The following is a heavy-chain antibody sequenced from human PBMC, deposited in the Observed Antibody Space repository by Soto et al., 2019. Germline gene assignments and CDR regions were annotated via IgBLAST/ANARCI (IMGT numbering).Heavy chain of an antibody. J-gene: IGHJ4*02. CDR2: IYPGDSDT. CDR3: ARDLGFSSSKAPDF. D-gene: IGHD6-6*01. CDR1: GYNFATYW. Sequence: ISCKGSGYNFATYWIGWVRQIPGKGPEWMGIIYPGDSDTRYTPSFQGQVTISADKSEGASYVHWDSLKASDTAVYYCARDLGFSSSKAPDFWGQGTLVTVSS. V-gene: IGHV5-51*06.